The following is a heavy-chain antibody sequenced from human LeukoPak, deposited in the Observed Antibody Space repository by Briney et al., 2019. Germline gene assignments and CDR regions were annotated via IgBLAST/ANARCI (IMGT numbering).Heavy chain of an antibody. Sequence: SETLSLTCAVYGGSFSGYYWSWIRQPPGKGLEWIGEINHSGSTNYNPSLKSRVTISVDTSKNQFSLKLSSVTAADTAVYYCARDRDSHSQYYYYYYMDVWGKGTTVTVSS. D-gene: IGHD3-22*01. J-gene: IGHJ6*03. CDR1: GGSFSGYY. CDR2: INHSGST. V-gene: IGHV4-34*01. CDR3: ARDRDSHSQYYYYYYMDV.